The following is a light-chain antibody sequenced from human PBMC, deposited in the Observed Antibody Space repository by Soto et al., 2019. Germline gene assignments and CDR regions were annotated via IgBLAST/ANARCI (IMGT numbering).Light chain of an antibody. Sequence: EIFLTQSPCTLSVFPFYKSTLPFIASQTVSSTYFAWYQQRPGQPPRLLIYGASRRAAGIPDRFSGSGSGTDFTLTISRLEPEDFAVYYCQQYGRSLTFGQGTRLEI. CDR3: QQYGRSLT. CDR2: GAS. CDR1: QTVSSTY. V-gene: IGKV3-20*01. J-gene: IGKJ5*01.